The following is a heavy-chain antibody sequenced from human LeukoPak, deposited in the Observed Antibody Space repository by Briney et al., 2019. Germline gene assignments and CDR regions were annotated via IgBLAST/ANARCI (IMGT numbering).Heavy chain of an antibody. CDR3: ARDARGYGVNDY. Sequence: SETLSLTCAVSGASINSGDYYWSWIRQPPGKDLEWIGYIHNSGTTYYNPSLKSRVTISLDTSRNQISLKLTSVTAADTAVYYCARDARGYGVNDYWGQGILVTVSS. V-gene: IGHV4-30-4*01. J-gene: IGHJ4*02. CDR2: IHNSGTT. D-gene: IGHD4-23*01. CDR1: GASINSGDYY.